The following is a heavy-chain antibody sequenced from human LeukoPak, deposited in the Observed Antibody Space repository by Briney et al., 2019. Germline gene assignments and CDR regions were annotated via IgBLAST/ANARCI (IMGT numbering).Heavy chain of an antibody. CDR1: GGSISSSSYY. Sequence: SETLSLTCTVSGGSISSSSYYWGWIRQPPGKGLEWIGSIYYSGSTYYNPSLKSRVTISVDTSKNQFSLKLSSVTAADTAVYYCARRINTNYYYGSGSYGDWFDPWGQGTLVTVSS. CDR3: ARRINTNYYYGSGSYGDWFDP. D-gene: IGHD3-10*01. CDR2: IYYSGST. V-gene: IGHV4-39*01. J-gene: IGHJ5*02.